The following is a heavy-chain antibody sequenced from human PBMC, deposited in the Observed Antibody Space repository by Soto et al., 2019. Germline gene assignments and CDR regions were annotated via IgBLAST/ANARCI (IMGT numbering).Heavy chain of an antibody. V-gene: IGHV3-7*03. CDR1: GFSFSNYW. Sequence: QPGGSLRLSCATSGFSFSNYWMTWVRQAPGKGLEWVANIKPDGSEDFYVASVKGRFTISRDNAKNSVYLQMNRLRAEDTAVYFCAKDGGSDSYYFDSWGQGTLVTVSS. CDR3: AKDGGSDSYYFDS. CDR2: IKPDGSED. J-gene: IGHJ4*02. D-gene: IGHD2-21*02.